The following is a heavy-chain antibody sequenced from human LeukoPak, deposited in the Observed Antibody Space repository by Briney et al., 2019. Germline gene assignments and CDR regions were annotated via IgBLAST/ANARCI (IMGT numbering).Heavy chain of an antibody. J-gene: IGHJ3*02. CDR1: GFTFSSYS. CDR2: ISSSSSYI. V-gene: IGHV3-21*01. Sequence: GGSLRLSCAASGFTFSSYSMNWVRQAPGKGLEWVSSISSSSSYIYYADSVKGRFTISRDNAKNSLYLQMNSLRAEDTAVYYCARDLYDSGDSLNVFDIWGQGTMVTVSS. D-gene: IGHD4-17*01. CDR3: ARDLYDSGDSLNVFDI.